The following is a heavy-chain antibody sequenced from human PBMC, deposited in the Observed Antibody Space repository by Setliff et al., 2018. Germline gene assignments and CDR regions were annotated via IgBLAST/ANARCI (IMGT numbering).Heavy chain of an antibody. CDR3: ARDPNGDYVGSFDP. D-gene: IGHD4-17*01. J-gene: IGHJ5*02. CDR2: IHVSGTTT. Sequence: ETLSLSCVASTFTFTKYAVTWVRQAPGKGLEWVSSIHVSGTTTYYADSVKGRFTISRDNSRNTLYLQMNSLRAEDTASYYCARDPNGDYVGSFDPWGQGILVTVSS. CDR1: TFTFTKYA. V-gene: IGHV3-23*01.